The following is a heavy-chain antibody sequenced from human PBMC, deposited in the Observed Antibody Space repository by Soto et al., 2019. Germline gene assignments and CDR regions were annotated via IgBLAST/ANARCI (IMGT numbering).Heavy chain of an antibody. CDR2: IYYSGST. CDR3: ARPTYYYDSSGSDFHAFDI. Sequence: QLQLQESGPGLVKPSETLSLTCTVSGGSISSSSYYWGWIRQPPGKGLEWIGSIYYSGSTYYNPSLKSRVTISVDTSKNQFSLKLSSVTAADTAVYYCARPTYYYDSSGSDFHAFDIWGQGTMVTVSS. CDR1: GGSISSSSYY. D-gene: IGHD3-22*01. V-gene: IGHV4-39*01. J-gene: IGHJ3*02.